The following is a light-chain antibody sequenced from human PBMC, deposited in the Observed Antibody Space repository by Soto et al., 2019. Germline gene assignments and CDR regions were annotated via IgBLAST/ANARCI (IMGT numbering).Light chain of an antibody. CDR2: GNT. CDR3: LSFDSSLSVV. V-gene: IGLV1-40*01. CDR1: SSNIGAGYD. Sequence: QSVLTQPPSVSGAPGQRVTISCTGSSSNIGAGYDVHWYQQLPGRAPKLLIYGNTNRPSGVPDRFSGSKSGTSASLAITRLQAEDEADYYCLSFDSSLSVVFGGVTQLTVL. J-gene: IGLJ2*01.